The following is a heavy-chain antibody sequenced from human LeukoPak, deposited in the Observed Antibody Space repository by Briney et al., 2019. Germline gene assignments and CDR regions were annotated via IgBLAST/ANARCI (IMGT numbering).Heavy chain of an antibody. CDR3: ARGSGEDWFDP. V-gene: IGHV1-69*05. CDR2: IIPAFRTT. Sequence: GSSVKVSCKASGGAFSTFSFTWVRQAPGQGLEWLGGIIPAFRTTHYAQKLQGRVTITTDESSRTVCITLTSLIYEDTAIYYCARGSGEDWFDPWGQGTLVTVSS. J-gene: IGHJ5*02. CDR1: GGAFSTFS.